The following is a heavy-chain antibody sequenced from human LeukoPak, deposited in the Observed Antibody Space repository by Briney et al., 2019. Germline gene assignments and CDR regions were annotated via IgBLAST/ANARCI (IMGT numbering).Heavy chain of an antibody. Sequence: PGGSLRLSCAASGFTFSNYWMAWVRQAPGKGLEWVASIKEDGREKYYLDSVKGRFTISRDNTKNSLYLQMNSLGAEDTAVYYCARDETRGGDCNYWGQGTLVTVSS. J-gene: IGHJ4*02. D-gene: IGHD2-21*01. CDR2: IKEDGREK. V-gene: IGHV3-7*01. CDR1: GFTFSNYW. CDR3: ARDETRGGDCNY.